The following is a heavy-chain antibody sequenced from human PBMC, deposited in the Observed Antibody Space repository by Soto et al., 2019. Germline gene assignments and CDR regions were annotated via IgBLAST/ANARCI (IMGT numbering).Heavy chain of an antibody. J-gene: IGHJ3*02. CDR2: IHYSGST. D-gene: IGHD4-17*01. Sequence: SETLSLTCSVSGGSITIGTYYWSCIRQHPGKGLEWIGYIHYSGSTYYNPSLKSRVAISLDTSKNQFSLKLSSVTAADTAVYYCASDLGDSGAFHIWGQGTMVTVSS. V-gene: IGHV4-31*03. CDR3: ASDLGDSGAFHI. CDR1: GGSITIGTYY.